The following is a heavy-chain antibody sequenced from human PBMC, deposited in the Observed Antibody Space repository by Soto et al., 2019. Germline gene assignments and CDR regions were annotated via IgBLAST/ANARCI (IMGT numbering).Heavy chain of an antibody. V-gene: IGHV3-23*01. CDR3: AKRKYQLLLHYYGMDV. Sequence: GGSLRLSCAASGFTFSSYAMSWVRQAPGKGLEWVSAISGSGGSTYYADSVKGRFTISRDNSKNTLYLQMNSLRAEDTAVYYCAKRKYQLLLHYYGMDVWGQGTTVTVSS. CDR1: GFTFSSYA. D-gene: IGHD2-2*01. J-gene: IGHJ6*02. CDR2: ISGSGGST.